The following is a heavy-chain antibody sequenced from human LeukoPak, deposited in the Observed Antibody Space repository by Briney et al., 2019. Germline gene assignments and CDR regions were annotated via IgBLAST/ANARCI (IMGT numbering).Heavy chain of an antibody. J-gene: IGHJ3*02. Sequence: GGSLRLSCAASGFTFSSYGMHWVRQAPGKGLEWVAVISYDGSNKYYADSVKGRFTISRDNSKNTLYLQMNSLRAEDTAVYYCAKRKDYGDYHDAFDIWGQGTMVTVSS. V-gene: IGHV3-30*18. D-gene: IGHD4-17*01. CDR2: ISYDGSNK. CDR3: AKRKDYGDYHDAFDI. CDR1: GFTFSSYG.